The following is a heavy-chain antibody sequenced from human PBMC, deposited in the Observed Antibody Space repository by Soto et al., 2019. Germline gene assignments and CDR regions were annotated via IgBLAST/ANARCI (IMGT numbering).Heavy chain of an antibody. Sequence: ASVKVSCKASRYTFTSYARRWVRHAPGQRLEWMGWINAGNGNTKYSQKFQGRVTITRDTSASPAYMELSSLRSEDTAVYYCALYLTAHCITGSGFGLRGVWFGPWGQRPLVTVSS. V-gene: IGHV1-3*01. D-gene: IGHD1-20*01. CDR1: RYTFTSYA. CDR3: ALYLTAHCITGSGFGLRGVWFGP. J-gene: IGHJ5*02. CDR2: INAGNGNT.